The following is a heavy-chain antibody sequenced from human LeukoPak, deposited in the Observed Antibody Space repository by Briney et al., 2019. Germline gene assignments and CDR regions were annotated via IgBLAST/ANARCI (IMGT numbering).Heavy chain of an antibody. V-gene: IGHV3-21*01. J-gene: IGHJ4*02. CDR3: ARGDYYYDSSGYYWGDY. D-gene: IGHD3-22*01. CDR2: ISSSSSYI. CDR1: GFTFSSYS. Sequence: GGSLRLSCAASGFTFSSYSMNWVRQAPGKGLEWVSSISSSSSYIYYADSVKGRFTISRDNAKNSLYLQMNSLRAEDTAVYYCARGDYYYDSSGYYWGDYWGQGTLVTVSS.